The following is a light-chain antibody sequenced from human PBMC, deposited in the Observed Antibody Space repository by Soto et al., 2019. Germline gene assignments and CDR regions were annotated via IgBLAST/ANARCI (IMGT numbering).Light chain of an antibody. Sequence: QSFLTQPASVSGSPGQSITIACTGTTTDVGGYDYVSWYQHRPGEAPKLVIFEVTKRPSGVSNRFSGSKSGNTASLTISGLQAEDEADYFCNSYTTSSTYVFGSGTKVTVL. CDR2: EVT. CDR3: NSYTTSSTYV. J-gene: IGLJ1*01. CDR1: TTDVGGYDY. V-gene: IGLV2-14*01.